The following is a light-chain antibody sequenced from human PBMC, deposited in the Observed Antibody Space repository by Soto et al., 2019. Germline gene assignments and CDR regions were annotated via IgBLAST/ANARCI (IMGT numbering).Light chain of an antibody. CDR2: AAS. CDR3: LQDYNYPWT. Sequence: IQMTQSASSLSASVVDRVTVTCRASQGIRNDLGWYQQKPGKAPKLLIYAASSLQSGVPSRFSGSGSGTDFTLTISSLQPEDFATYYCLQDYNYPWTFGQGTKVDIK. V-gene: IGKV1-6*01. J-gene: IGKJ1*01. CDR1: QGIRND.